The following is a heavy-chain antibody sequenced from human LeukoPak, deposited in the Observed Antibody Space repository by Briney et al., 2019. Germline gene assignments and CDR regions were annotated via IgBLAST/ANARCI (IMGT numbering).Heavy chain of an antibody. V-gene: IGHV1-69*04. J-gene: IGHJ4*02. CDR1: GGTFSSYA. CDR3: ARGPISSGYYNRNPFDY. CDR2: IIPILGIA. D-gene: IGHD3-22*01. Sequence: SVKVSCKASGGTFSSYAISWVRQAPGQGLEWMGRIIPILGIANYAQKFQGRVTITADKSTSTAYMELSSLRSEDTAVYYCARGPISSGYYNRNPFDYWGQGTLVTVSS.